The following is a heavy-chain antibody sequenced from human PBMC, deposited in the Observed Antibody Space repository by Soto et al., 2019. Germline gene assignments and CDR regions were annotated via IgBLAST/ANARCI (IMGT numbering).Heavy chain of an antibody. D-gene: IGHD3-22*01. CDR3: ARIYYDSSGYYPFDY. CDR1: GLSLSNARMG. CDR2: IFSNDEK. V-gene: IGHV2-26*01. Sequence: GPTLVNPTETLTLTCTVSGLSLSNARMGVSWIRQPPGKALEWLAHIFSNDEKSYSTSLKSRLTISKDTSKSQVVLTMTNMDPVDTATYYCARIYYDSSGYYPFDYWGQGTLVTVSS. J-gene: IGHJ4*02.